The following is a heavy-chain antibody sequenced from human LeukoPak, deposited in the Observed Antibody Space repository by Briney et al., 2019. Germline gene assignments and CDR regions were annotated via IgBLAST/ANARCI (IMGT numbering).Heavy chain of an antibody. Sequence: GGSLRLSCAASGFTFSSYSMNWVRQAPGKGLEWVSYISTTSSTIYYADSVKGRFTISRDNAKNSLFLQMNSLRAEDTAVYFCARDKGSSSWYYFDYWAREPWSPSPQ. CDR1: GFTFSSYS. J-gene: IGHJ4*02. V-gene: IGHV3-48*04. D-gene: IGHD6-13*01. CDR2: ISTTSSTI. CDR3: ARDKGSSSWYYFDY.